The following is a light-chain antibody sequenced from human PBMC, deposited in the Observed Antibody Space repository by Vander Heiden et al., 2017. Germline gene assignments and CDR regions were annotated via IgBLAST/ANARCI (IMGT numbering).Light chain of an antibody. CDR2: GVS. CDR3: QQYGTSYT. Sequence: EIVLTQSPGTLSLSPGERATLSCRASQSITNRYLTWYQQKPGQAPRRLISGVSSKAAGIPDRFSGSGSGTDFSLTIGRLEPEDCAVYYWQQYGTSYTFGQGTKLEIK. V-gene: IGKV3-20*01. J-gene: IGKJ2*01. CDR1: QSITNRY.